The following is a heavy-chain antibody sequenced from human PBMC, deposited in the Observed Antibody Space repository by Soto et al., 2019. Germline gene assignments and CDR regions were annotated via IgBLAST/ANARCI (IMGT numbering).Heavy chain of an antibody. CDR1: GGSISSGDYY. D-gene: IGHD6-13*01. CDR3: ARSILSRGLLAAADIFDY. CDR2: IYYSGST. Sequence: SETLSLTCTVSGGSISSGDYYWSWIRQPPGKGLEWIGYIYYSGSTYYNPSLKSRVTISVDTSKNQFSLKLSSVTAADTAVYYCARSILSRGLLAAADIFDYWGQGTLVTVSS. V-gene: IGHV4-30-4*01. J-gene: IGHJ4*02.